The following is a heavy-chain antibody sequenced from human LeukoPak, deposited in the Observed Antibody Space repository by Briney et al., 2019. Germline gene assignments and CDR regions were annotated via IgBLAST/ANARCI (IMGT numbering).Heavy chain of an antibody. CDR1: GGSISSGGYY. J-gene: IGHJ5*02. D-gene: IGHD2-2*01. V-gene: IGHV4-31*03. CDR3: ARRGRTSIRWFDP. Sequence: SETLCLTCTVSGGSISSGGYYWSWIRQHPGKGLEWIGYIYYSGSTYYNPSLKSRVTISVDTSKNQFSLKLSSVTAADTAVYYCARRGRTSIRWFDPWGQGTLVTVSS. CDR2: IYYSGST.